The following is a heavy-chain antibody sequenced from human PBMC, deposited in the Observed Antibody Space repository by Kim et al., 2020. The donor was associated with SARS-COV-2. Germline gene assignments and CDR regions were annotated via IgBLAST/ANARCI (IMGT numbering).Heavy chain of an antibody. J-gene: IGHJ5*02. D-gene: IGHD6-6*01. Sequence: AYAASVNGRFTISRDDSKNTAYLQMNSLKTEDTAVYYCTRHDHSRSPPFSLGQGTLVTVSS. V-gene: IGHV3-73*01. CDR3: TRHDHSRSPPFS.